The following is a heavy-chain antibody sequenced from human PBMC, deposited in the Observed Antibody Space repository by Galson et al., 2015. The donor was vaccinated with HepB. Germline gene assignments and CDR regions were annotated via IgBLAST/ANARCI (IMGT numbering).Heavy chain of an antibody. J-gene: IGHJ3*02. Sequence: SVKVSCKAFEYTFTAYYVHWVRQAPGQGLEWMGWINPKSGGTKYAQKFQAWVTMTRDTSINTVYMQHTRLRSDDTAVYYCVRDAGQGGNSGAFDIWGQGTLVTVSS. D-gene: IGHD4-23*01. CDR3: VRDAGQGGNSGAFDI. CDR2: INPKSGGT. V-gene: IGHV1-2*04. CDR1: EYTFTAYY.